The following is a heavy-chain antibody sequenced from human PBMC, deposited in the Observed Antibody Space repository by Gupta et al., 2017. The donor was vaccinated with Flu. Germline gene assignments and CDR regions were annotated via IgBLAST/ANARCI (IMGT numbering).Heavy chain of an antibody. J-gene: IGHJ3*02. V-gene: IGHV3-7*01. Sequence: EAQLVESGGGLVQPGGSLRLSCAASGFTFGSYWMRWVRPAPGKGLEWVASIQHVGSKKYYVVSVKGLFTISRDNTNNSVYLQMSSLRAEDTSLYYCGREVGAGAFDIWGQGTKVTVSS. CDR2: IQHVGSKK. D-gene: IGHD1-26*01. CDR1: GFTFGSYW. CDR3: GREVGAGAFDI.